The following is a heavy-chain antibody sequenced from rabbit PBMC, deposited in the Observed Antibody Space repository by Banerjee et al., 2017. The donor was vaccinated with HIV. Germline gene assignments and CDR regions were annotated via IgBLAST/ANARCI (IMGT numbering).Heavy chain of an antibody. Sequence: QEQLEESGGDLVKPEGSLTLTCTASGFSFSSNYWLCWVRQAPGKGLEWIACIGAGGSGSTYYASWAKGRFTISSSTSLNTVTLQMTSLTAADTATYFCARGAVYGNYGYDLWGPGTLVTVS. J-gene: IGHJ6*01. V-gene: IGHV1S45*01. D-gene: IGHD6-1*01. CDR2: IGAGGSGST. CDR3: ARGAVYGNYGYDL. CDR1: GFSFSSNYW.